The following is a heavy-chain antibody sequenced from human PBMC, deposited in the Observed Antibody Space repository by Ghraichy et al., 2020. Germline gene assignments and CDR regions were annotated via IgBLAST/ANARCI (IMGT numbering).Heavy chain of an antibody. CDR1: GFTFSDYW. D-gene: IGHD1-26*01. V-gene: IGHV3-7*01. Sequence: GESLNISCAASGFTFSDYWMTWVRQTPGKGLEWVANIKQDGTKKKYVDSVKGRFTISRDNAKNPVYLQMDSLRAEDTGIYYCATRPSAERYYAVFDYWGQGTLVTVSS. CDR2: IKQDGTKK. CDR3: ATRPSAERYYAVFDY. J-gene: IGHJ4*02.